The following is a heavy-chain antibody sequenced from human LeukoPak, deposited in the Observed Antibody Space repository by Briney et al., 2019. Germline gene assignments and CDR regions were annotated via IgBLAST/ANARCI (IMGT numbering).Heavy chain of an antibody. CDR3: AKVISGVQGVTPYDY. V-gene: IGHV3-23*01. D-gene: IGHD3-10*01. Sequence: PGGSLRLSCAASGSTFSSYAMSWVRQAPGKGLEWVSAISGSGGSTYYADSVKGRFTISRDNSKNTLYLQMNSLRAEDTAVYYCAKVISGVQGVTPYDYWGQGTLVTVSS. CDR2: ISGSGGST. J-gene: IGHJ4*02. CDR1: GSTFSSYA.